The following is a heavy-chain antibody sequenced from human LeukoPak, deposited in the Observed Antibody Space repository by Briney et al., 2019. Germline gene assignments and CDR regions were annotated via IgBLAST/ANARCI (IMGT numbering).Heavy chain of an antibody. V-gene: IGHV4-59*05. J-gene: IGHJ5*01. Sequence: SETLSLTCTVSGGSISSYYWSWIRQPAGKGLEWIGSIYSSGNSYYNPSLKTRATISPDTSKNQYSLRLTSVTAADTAIYYCARRGIWDLQIGNWFDSWGQGILVIVSS. CDR2: IYSSGNS. CDR3: ARRGIWDLQIGNWFDS. CDR1: GGSISSYY. D-gene: IGHD3-16*01.